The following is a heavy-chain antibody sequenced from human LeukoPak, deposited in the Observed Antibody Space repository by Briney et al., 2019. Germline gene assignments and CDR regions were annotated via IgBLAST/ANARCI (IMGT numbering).Heavy chain of an antibody. J-gene: IGHJ3*02. D-gene: IGHD6-25*01. Sequence: GRSLRLSCAASGFRFSDYAMHWVRQAPGKGLEWVAVIWYDGVNKYYADSVKGRFTISRDNSLNTLYLQMNSLKVEDTAIYYCTRGSSSSSATAFDIWGQGTMVTVSS. CDR3: TRGSSSSSATAFDI. CDR1: GFRFSDYA. CDR2: IWYDGVNK. V-gene: IGHV3-33*01.